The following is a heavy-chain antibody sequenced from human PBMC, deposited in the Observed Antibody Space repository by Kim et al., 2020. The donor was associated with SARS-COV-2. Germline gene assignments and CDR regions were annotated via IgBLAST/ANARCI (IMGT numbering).Heavy chain of an antibody. V-gene: IGHV3-33*01. Sequence: GGSLRLSCAASGFTFSSYGMHWVRQAPGKGPEWVAVIWYDGSNKYYADSVKGRFTISRDNSKNTLYLQMNSLRAEDTAVYYCARDLGTGPGWWFDPWGQGTLVTVSS. J-gene: IGHJ5*02. CDR1: GFTFSSYG. D-gene: IGHD1-1*01. CDR2: IWYDGSNK. CDR3: ARDLGTGPGWWFDP.